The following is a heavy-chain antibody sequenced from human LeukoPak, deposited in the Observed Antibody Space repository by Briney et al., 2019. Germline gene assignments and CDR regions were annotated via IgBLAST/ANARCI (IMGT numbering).Heavy chain of an antibody. CDR1: GFTLSDHY. J-gene: IGHJ4*02. V-gene: IGHV3-72*01. CDR3: AMGYSGTYYLSYY. D-gene: IGHD1-26*01. Sequence: GGSLRLSCAASGFTLSDHYMDWVRQAPGKGLEWAGRSRNKANSYTTEYAASVKGRFAFSRDDSKNSLYLQMNSLKTEDTAVYYCAMGYSGTYYLSYYWGQGTLVTVSS. CDR2: SRNKANSYTT.